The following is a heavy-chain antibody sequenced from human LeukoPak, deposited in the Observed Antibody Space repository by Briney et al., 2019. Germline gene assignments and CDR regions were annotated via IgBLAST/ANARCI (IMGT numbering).Heavy chain of an antibody. CDR3: ALSPDTAMVRFDY. CDR2: MNPNSGNT. Sequence: GASVKVSCKASGYTFTSYDINWVRQATGQGLEWMGWMNPNSGNTGYAQKFQGRVTMTRNTSISTAYMELSRLRSDDTAVYYCALSPDTAMVRFDYWGQGTLVTVSS. D-gene: IGHD5-18*01. CDR1: GYTFTSYD. J-gene: IGHJ4*02. V-gene: IGHV1-8*01.